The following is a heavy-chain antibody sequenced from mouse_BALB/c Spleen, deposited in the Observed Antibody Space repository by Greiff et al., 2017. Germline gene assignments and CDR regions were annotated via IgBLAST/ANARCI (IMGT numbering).Heavy chain of an antibody. Sequence: EVKLQESGPGLVKPSQSLSLTCTVTGYSITSDYAWNWIRQFPGNKLEWMGYISYSGSTSYNPSLKSRISITRDTSKNQFFLQLNSVTTEDTATYYCARSDGNYGYYYAMDYWGQGTSVTVSS. D-gene: IGHD2-1*01. CDR3: ARSDGNYGYYYAMDY. J-gene: IGHJ4*01. V-gene: IGHV3-2*02. CDR2: ISYSGST. CDR1: GYSITSDYA.